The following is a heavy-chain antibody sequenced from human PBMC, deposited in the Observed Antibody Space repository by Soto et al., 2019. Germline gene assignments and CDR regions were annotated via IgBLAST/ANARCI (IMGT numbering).Heavy chain of an antibody. CDR3: ARVRKDCSGGSCYIWFDP. D-gene: IGHD2-15*01. V-gene: IGHV4-59*08. J-gene: IGHJ5*02. CDR2: IYYSGST. CDR1: GGSISSYY. Sequence: SETLSLTCTVSGGSISSYYWSWVRQPPGKGLEWIGYIYYSGSTNYNPSLKSRVTISVDTSKNQFSLKLSSVTAADTAVYYCARVRKDCSGGSCYIWFDPWGQGTLVTVS.